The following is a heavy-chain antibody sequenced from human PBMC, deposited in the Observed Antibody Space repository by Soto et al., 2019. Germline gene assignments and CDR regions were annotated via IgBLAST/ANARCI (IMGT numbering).Heavy chain of an antibody. Sequence: GGSLRLSCAASGFTFSTYSMNWVRQAPGKGLEWVSYISRSSSTIYYADSVKGRFTISRDNAKNSLYLQMNSLRDEDTAVYYCARGDDILTCSLDYWGQGTLVTVSS. CDR3: ARGDDILTCSLDY. J-gene: IGHJ4*02. V-gene: IGHV3-48*02. D-gene: IGHD3-9*01. CDR1: GFTFSTYS. CDR2: ISRSSSTI.